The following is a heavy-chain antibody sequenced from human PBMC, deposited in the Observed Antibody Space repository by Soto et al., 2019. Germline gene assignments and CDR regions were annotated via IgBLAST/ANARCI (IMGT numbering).Heavy chain of an antibody. V-gene: IGHV3-21*01. CDR3: ARDASSWAYFDY. CDR1: GFTFSSYS. J-gene: IGHJ4*02. D-gene: IGHD2-2*01. CDR2: ISSSSSYI. Sequence: GGSLRLSCAASGFTFSSYSMNWVRQAPGKGLEWVSSISSSSSYIYYADSVKGRFTISRDNAKNSLYLQMNSLRAEDTAVYYCARDASSWAYFDYWGQGTLVTVSS.